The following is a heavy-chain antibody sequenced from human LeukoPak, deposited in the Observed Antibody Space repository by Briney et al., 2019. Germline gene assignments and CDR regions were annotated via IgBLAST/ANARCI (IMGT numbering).Heavy chain of an antibody. J-gene: IGHJ4*02. CDR2: ISSSGSTI. CDR3: ARETDSTLFDY. CDR1: GFTFTIYE. V-gene: IGHV3-48*03. D-gene: IGHD2-2*01. Sequence: PGGSLRLSCAASGFTFTIYEMNWVRQAPGKGLEWISYISSSGSTIFYADSVKGRFTISRDNAKKSLYLQMNSLRAEDTAVYYCARETDSTLFDYWGQGTLVTVSS.